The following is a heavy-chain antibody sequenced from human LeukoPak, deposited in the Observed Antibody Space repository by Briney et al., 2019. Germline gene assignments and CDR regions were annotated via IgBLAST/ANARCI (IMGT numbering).Heavy chain of an antibody. CDR3: AKEPTYSSGGYFGY. V-gene: IGHV3-23*01. D-gene: IGHD6-19*01. CDR2: ISGSGGST. Sequence: PGRSLRLACAASGFTFIIYTMSWGRQAPGKGRGCVSAISGSGGSTYNADSVKGRFIISRDNTKNTLYLQMNSLRAEDTAVYYCAKEPTYSSGGYFGYWGQGTLVTVSS. CDR1: GFTFIIYT. J-gene: IGHJ4*02.